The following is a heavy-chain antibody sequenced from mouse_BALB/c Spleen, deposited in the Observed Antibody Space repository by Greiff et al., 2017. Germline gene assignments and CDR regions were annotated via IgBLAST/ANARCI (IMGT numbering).Heavy chain of an antibody. D-gene: IGHD2-12*01. V-gene: IGHV5-4*02. CDR2: ISDGGSYT. J-gene: IGHJ4*01. CDR3: ARDYDGNYYAMDY. Sequence: EVQVVESGGGLVKPGGSLKLSCAASGFTFSDYYMYWVRQTPEKRLEWVATISDGGSYTYYPDSVKGRFTISRDNAKNNLYLQMSSLKSEDTAMYYCARDYDGNYYAMDYWGQGTSVTVSS. CDR1: GFTFSDYY.